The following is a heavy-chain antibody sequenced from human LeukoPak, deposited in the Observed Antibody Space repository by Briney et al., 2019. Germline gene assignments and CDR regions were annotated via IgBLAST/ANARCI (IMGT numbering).Heavy chain of an antibody. V-gene: IGHV3-23*01. D-gene: IGHD2-2*01. CDR1: GFTFSSYA. Sequence: GGSPRLSCAASGFTFSSYAMSWVRQAPGKGLEWVSTVSGGGGTTYYADSVKGRFTISRDNSKNTLFLHMNSLRAEDTAIYYCAKDMGYCSSATCYGLDYWGQGTLVTVSS. J-gene: IGHJ4*02. CDR2: VSGGGGTT. CDR3: AKDMGYCSSATCYGLDY.